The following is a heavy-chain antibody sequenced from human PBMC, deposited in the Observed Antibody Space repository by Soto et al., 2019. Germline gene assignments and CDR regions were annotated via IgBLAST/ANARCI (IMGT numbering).Heavy chain of an antibody. V-gene: IGHV3-30*18. CDR1: GFTFSSYG. CDR2: ISYDGSNK. J-gene: IGHJ5*02. CDR3: AKDRYCSGGSCYSDWFDP. Sequence: QVQLVESGGGVVQPGRSLRLSCAASGFTFSSYGMHLVRQAPGKGLEWVAVISYDGSNKYYADSVKGRFTISRDNSKNTLYLQMNSLRAEDTAVYYCAKDRYCSGGSCYSDWFDPWGQGTLVTVSS. D-gene: IGHD2-15*01.